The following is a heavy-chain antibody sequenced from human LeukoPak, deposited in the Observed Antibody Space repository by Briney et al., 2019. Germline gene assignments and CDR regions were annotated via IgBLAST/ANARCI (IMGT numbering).Heavy chain of an antibody. CDR3: AKDITTVTTGWFDP. CDR1: GFTFDDYA. Sequence: GGSLRLSCAASGFTFDDYAMHWVRQAPGKGLEWVLGISWNSGSIGYADSVKGRFTISRDNAKNPLYLQMNSLRAEDTALYYCAKDITTVTTGWFDPWGQGTLVTVSS. V-gene: IGHV3-9*01. D-gene: IGHD4-11*01. J-gene: IGHJ5*02. CDR2: ISWNSGSI.